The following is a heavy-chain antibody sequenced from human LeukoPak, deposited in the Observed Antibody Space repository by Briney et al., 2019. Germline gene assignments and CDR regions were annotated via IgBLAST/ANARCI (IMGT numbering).Heavy chain of an antibody. Sequence: SETLSLTCTVSGGSISSYYWSWIRQPPGKGLEWIGYIYYSGSTNYNPSLKSRVTISVDTSKNQFSLKLSSVTAADTAVYYCARLGLGGSYSPFDYWGQGTLVTDSS. D-gene: IGHD1-26*01. J-gene: IGHJ4*02. CDR3: ARLGLGGSYSPFDY. CDR2: IYYSGST. CDR1: GGSISSYY. V-gene: IGHV4-59*08.